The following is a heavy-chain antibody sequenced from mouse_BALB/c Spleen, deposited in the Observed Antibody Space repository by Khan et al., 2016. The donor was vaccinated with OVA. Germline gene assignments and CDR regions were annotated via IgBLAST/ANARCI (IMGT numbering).Heavy chain of an antibody. J-gene: IGHJ2*01. Sequence: EVQLQESGPGLVKPSQSLSLTCTVTGYSITSDYAWNWIRQFPGNKLEWMGYISYSGDTAYNPSLKSRISITRDTSKNQFFLQLNSVTTEDTATXYCTSIFLCSVASYVDAYYFDYWGQGTTLTVSS. V-gene: IGHV3-2*02. CDR1: GYSITSDYA. CDR2: ISYSGDT. D-gene: IGHD2-12*01. CDR3: TSIFLCSVASYVDAYYFDY.